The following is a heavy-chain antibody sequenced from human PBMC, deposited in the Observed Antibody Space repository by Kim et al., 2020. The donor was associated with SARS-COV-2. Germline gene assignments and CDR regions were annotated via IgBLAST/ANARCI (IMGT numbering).Heavy chain of an antibody. D-gene: IGHD6-13*01. J-gene: IGHJ4*02. CDR1: GGSISSNY. Sequence: SETLSLTCTVSGGSISSNYWSWIRQPPGRGLQYIGYIYHSGITKYNPSLNSRVTISIDTSKNQLSLKLTSVTAADTAVYYCARAGGLPTAALDLDYWGQG. CDR2: IYHSGIT. CDR3: ARAGGLPTAALDLDY. V-gene: IGHV4-59*01.